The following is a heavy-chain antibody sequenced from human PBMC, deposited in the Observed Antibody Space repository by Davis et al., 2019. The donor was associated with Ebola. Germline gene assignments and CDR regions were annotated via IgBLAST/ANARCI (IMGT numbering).Heavy chain of an antibody. CDR1: GNSFSSHW. CDR2: IYTGDSDT. D-gene: IGHD2-2*01. V-gene: IGHV5-51*01. CDR3: ARQGTTSWDS. Sequence: GGSLRLSCKDSGNSFSSHWIGWVRQMPGKGLEWMGIIYTGDSDTRYSPSFRGQVTISADKSSKTAFLQWSSLKASDTATYYCARQGTTSWDSWGQGTLVTVSS. J-gene: IGHJ4*02.